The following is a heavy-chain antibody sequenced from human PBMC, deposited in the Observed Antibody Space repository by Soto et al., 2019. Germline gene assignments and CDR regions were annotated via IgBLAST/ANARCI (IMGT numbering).Heavy chain of an antibody. V-gene: IGHV3-48*03. CDR3: ARSPPPRSSIVARPDWFDP. J-gene: IGHJ5*02. D-gene: IGHD6-6*01. CDR1: GFTFSSYE. Sequence: GGSLRLSCAASGFTFSSYEMNWVRRAPGKGLEWVSYISSSGSTIYYADSVKGRFTISRDNAKNSLYLQMNSLRAEDTAVYYCARSPPPRSSIVARPDWFDPWGQGTLVTVSS. CDR2: ISSSGSTI.